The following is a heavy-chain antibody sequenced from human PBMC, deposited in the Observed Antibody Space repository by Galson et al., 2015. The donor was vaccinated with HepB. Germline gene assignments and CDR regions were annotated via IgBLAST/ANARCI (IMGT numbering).Heavy chain of an antibody. D-gene: IGHD4-23*01. CDR3: ARRNSIWSTLDY. CDR2: VYPVDSDT. V-gene: IGHV5-51*01. J-gene: IGHJ4*02. Sequence: SGAEVKKPGQSLKISCKASGYTFKNYWIGWVRQMPGKGLEWMGVVYPVDSDTRYSPSFQGQVTISADKSINTAYLQWNSLKASDTAMYYCARRNSIWSTLDYWGQGTLVTVST. CDR1: GYTFKNYW.